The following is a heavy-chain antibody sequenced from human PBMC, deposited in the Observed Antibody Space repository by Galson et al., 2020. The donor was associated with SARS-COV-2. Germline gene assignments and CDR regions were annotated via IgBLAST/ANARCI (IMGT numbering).Heavy chain of an antibody. D-gene: IGHD1-7*01. V-gene: IGHV1-24*01. J-gene: IGHJ5*02. CDR1: GYTLTELS. CDR3: ATTSPTGTSDWFDP. Sequence: ASVKVSCKVSGYTLTELSMHWVRQAPGKGLEWMGGFDPEDGETIYAQKFQGRVTMTEDTSTDTAYMELSSLRSEDTAVYYCATTSPTGTSDWFDPWGQGTLVTVVS. CDR2: FDPEDGET.